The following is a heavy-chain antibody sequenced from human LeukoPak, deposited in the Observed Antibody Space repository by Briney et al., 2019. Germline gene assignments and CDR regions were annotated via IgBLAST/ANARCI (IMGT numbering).Heavy chain of an antibody. V-gene: IGHV3-21*01. D-gene: IGHD6-13*01. Sequence: KPGGFLRLSCAASGFTFSSYSMNWLRKAPGKGLEWGSCISSSSSYIYYADSVRGRFTISRDNAKNSLYLQMNSLRAENTAVYYCARGYSSSWHHYYYYMDVWGKGTTVTVSS. CDR1: GFTFSSYS. J-gene: IGHJ6*03. CDR3: ARGYSSSWHHYYYYMDV. CDR2: ISSSSSYI.